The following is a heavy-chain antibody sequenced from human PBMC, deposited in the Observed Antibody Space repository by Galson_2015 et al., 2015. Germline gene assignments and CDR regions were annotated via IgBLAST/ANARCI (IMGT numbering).Heavy chain of an antibody. Sequence: SLRLSCAASGFTFSSYGMHWVRQAPGKGLEWVAVISYDGSNKYYADSVKGRFTISRDNSKNTLYLQMNSLRAEDTAVYYCAKDPVDIVVVPAASILGGYYYGMDVWGQGTTVTVSS. CDR1: GFTFSSYG. D-gene: IGHD2-2*01. J-gene: IGHJ6*02. CDR3: AKDPVDIVVVPAASILGGYYYGMDV. CDR2: ISYDGSNK. V-gene: IGHV3-30*18.